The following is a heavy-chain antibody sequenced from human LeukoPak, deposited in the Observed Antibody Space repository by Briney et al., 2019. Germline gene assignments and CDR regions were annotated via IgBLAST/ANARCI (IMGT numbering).Heavy chain of an antibody. CDR1: GFTFSSYS. D-gene: IGHD3-22*01. CDR3: ARDGQWLAGYYYDSSGPFDY. J-gene: IGHJ4*02. Sequence: GGSLRLSCAASGFTFSSYSMNWVRQAPGKGLEWVSSISSSSSYIYYADSVKGRFTVSRDNAKNSLYLKMNSLRAEDTAVYYCARDGQWLAGYYYDSSGPFDYWGQGTLVTVSS. V-gene: IGHV3-21*01. CDR2: ISSSSSYI.